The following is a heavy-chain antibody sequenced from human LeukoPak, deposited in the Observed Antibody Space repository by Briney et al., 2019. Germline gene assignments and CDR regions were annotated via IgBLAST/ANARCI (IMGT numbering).Heavy chain of an antibody. CDR2: IDPSDSYT. CDR3: ARHLADNWFDP. J-gene: IGHJ5*02. V-gene: IGHV5-10-1*01. Sequence: LGESLQISCQGSGYSFTTYWISWVRQMPGKGLEWMGRIDPSDSYTNYSPSFQGHVTISVDKSISTAYLQWSSLKASDTAMYYCARHLADNWFDPWGQGTLVTVSS. CDR1: GYSFTTYW.